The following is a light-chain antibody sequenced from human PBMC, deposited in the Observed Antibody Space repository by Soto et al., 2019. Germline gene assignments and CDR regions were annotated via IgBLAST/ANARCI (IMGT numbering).Light chain of an antibody. V-gene: IGKV3-20*01. J-gene: IGKJ1*01. CDR2: GAS. CDR3: QQYVSSPWA. CDR1: QSVSSSF. Sequence: EIVLAQSPGTLSFSPGESATLSCRASQSVSSSFLAWYQQKAGQAPRLPIYGASRRATGIPDRFSGSGSGTDFTLTISRLEPEDFAVYYCQQYVSSPWAFGQGAKVEI.